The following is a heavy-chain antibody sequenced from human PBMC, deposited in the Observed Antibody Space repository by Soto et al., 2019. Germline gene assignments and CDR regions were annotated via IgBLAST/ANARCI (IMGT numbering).Heavy chain of an antibody. CDR3: AKGTNYDILTGYYSH. J-gene: IGHJ3*01. V-gene: IGHV3-23*01. Sequence: EVQLLESGGGLVQPGGSLRLSCAASGFTFSSYAMSWVRQAPGKGLEWVSAISGSRGSTYYADSVKGRFTISRDNSKNTLYLQMNSLRAENTAVYYCAKGTNYDILTGYYSHWGQGRMVTVSS. CDR1: GFTFSSYA. D-gene: IGHD3-9*01. CDR2: ISGSRGST.